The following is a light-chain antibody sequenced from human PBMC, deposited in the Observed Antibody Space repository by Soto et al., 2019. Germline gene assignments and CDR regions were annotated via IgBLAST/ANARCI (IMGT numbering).Light chain of an antibody. Sequence: QSALIQPASVSGSPGQSITISCTGTSRDVGGSNYVSWYQHHPHRAPKLLIYEVSYRPSGVSSRFSGSKSGNTASLTISGLQVEDDADYYCSSYTSSNTLEVFGVGTKVTVL. CDR1: SRDVGGSNY. CDR3: SSYTSSNTLEV. CDR2: EVS. J-gene: IGLJ1*01. V-gene: IGLV2-14*01.